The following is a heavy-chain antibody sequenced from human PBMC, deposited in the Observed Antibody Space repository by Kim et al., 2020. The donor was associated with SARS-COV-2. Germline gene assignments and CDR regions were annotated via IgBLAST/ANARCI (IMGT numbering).Heavy chain of an antibody. J-gene: IGHJ4*02. D-gene: IGHD1-26*01. CDR3: ARIVGATGFVRY. Sequence: YYADSGKGRFTISRENAKSTLYLQMHSLRAEDTAVYYCARIVGATGFVRYWGQGTLVTVSS. V-gene: IGHV3-66*01.